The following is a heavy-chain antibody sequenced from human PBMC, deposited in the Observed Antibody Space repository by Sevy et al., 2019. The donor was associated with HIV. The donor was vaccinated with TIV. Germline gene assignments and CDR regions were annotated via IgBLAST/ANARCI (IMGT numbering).Heavy chain of an antibody. CDR1: GYTFTSYY. V-gene: IGHV1-46*01. D-gene: IGHD3-22*01. Sequence: ASVKVSCKASGYTFTSYYMHWVRQAPGQGLEWMGIINPSGGSTSYAQKFQGRVTMTRDTSTSTVYMELSSLRSEDTAVYYCARDVEKYYYDSSGYDYWGQGTLVTVSS. J-gene: IGHJ4*02. CDR3: ARDVEKYYYDSSGYDY. CDR2: INPSGGST.